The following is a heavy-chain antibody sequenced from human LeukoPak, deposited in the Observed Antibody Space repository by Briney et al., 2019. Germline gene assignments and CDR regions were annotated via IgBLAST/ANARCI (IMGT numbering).Heavy chain of an antibody. V-gene: IGHV4-39*07. Sequence: SETLSLTCTVSGGSISSSSYYWGWIRQPPGKGLEWIGSIYYSGSTYYNPSLKSRVTISVDTSKNQFSLKLSSVTAADTAVYYCATYDSSGYYYSNWGQGTLGTVSS. CDR2: IYYSGST. CDR3: ATYDSSGYYYSN. CDR1: GGSISSSSYY. D-gene: IGHD3-22*01. J-gene: IGHJ4*02.